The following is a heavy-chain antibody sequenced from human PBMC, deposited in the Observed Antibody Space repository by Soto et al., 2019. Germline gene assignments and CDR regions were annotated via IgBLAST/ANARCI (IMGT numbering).Heavy chain of an antibody. V-gene: IGHV1-8*01. CDR3: ARKTAYILLLSADAERCYYLAV. Sequence: ASVKVSCKASGYTFTSYDINWVRQATGQGLEWMGWMNPNSGNTGYAQKFQGRVTMTRNTSISTAYMELSSLRSEDTAVYYCARKTAYILLLSADAERCYYLAVRGQGTTVPVSS. CDR2: MNPNSGNT. CDR1: GYTFTSYD. D-gene: IGHD2-2*01. J-gene: IGHJ6*03.